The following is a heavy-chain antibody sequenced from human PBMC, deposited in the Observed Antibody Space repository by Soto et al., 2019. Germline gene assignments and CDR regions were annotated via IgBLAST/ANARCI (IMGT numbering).Heavy chain of an antibody. CDR3: AKGPISMMVVGYSAY. V-gene: IGHV3-30*18. D-gene: IGHD3-3*02. CDR1: GFNFRSLA. Sequence: GGYLRLSCAVSGFNFRSLAVHWVRQAPGKGPEWVAAVSSDGMNAHYADSVKGRFTISRDDSETTVYLQLNSLSGDDTAMYYCAKGPISMMVVGYSAYWGQGTLVTVSS. J-gene: IGHJ4*02. CDR2: VSSDGMNA.